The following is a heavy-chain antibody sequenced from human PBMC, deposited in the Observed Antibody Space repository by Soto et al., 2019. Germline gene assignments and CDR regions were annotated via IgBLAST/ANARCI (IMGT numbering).Heavy chain of an antibody. Sequence: SETLSLTCAVSGGSISSGIWWSWVRQPPRKGLEWIGEVYHSGDTNYNPSLKSRVTISVDKSNNQFSLKMTSVTAADTAVYYCARQSVVPAIHMEVWGQGTTVTVSS. V-gene: IGHV4-4*02. D-gene: IGHD2-2*01. CDR3: ARQSVVPAIHMEV. CDR2: VYHSGDT. CDR1: GGSISSGIW. J-gene: IGHJ6*02.